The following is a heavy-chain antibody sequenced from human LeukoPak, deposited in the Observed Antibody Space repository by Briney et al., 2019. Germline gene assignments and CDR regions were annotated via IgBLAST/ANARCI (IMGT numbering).Heavy chain of an antibody. CDR2: IYPGDSDT. CDR3: ARLSDGYNDF. J-gene: IGHJ4*02. V-gene: IGHV5-51*01. Sequence: GESLKISFKGSGYRFGNYWIAWVRQMPGKGLESMGIIYPGDSDTRYSPPFQGQVTFSADKSISTAYLQWSSLKASDTAMYYCARLSDGYNDFWGQGTLVTVSS. D-gene: IGHD5-24*01. CDR1: GYRFGNYW.